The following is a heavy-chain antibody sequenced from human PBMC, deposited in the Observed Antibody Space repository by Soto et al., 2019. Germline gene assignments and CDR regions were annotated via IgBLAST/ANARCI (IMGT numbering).Heavy chain of an antibody. Sequence: QVRLQESGPGLVEPSQTLSLTCSVSGGYLSSNDCYWSWIRQHPGKGLEWIGNIFFSGNTYYNPSPPRPSSRSVDTSTRQCTLGVTSVKAADTAVYYSASLRGSGPSFWFGYWGQGSLVTGSS. CDR1: GGYLSSNDCY. CDR3: ASLRGSGPSFWFGY. CDR2: IFFSGNT. D-gene: IGHD3-10*01. V-gene: IGHV4-31*01. J-gene: IGHJ1*01.